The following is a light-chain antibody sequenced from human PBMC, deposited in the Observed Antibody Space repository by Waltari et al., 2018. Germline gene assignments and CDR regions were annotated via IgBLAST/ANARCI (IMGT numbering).Light chain of an antibody. V-gene: IGKV1-5*03. CDR3: QQYNSYPWT. CDR2: KAS. J-gene: IGKJ1*01. CDR1: QSISTW. Sequence: TCRASQSISTWLAWYQQKPRKAPKLLIYKASSLESGVPSRFSGSGSGTEFALTISSLQPDDLATYYCQQYNSYPWTFGQGTKLEI.